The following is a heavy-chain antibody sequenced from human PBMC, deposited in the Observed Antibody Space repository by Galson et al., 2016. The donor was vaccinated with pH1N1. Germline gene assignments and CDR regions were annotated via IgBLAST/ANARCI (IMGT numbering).Heavy chain of an antibody. J-gene: IGHJ3*01. Sequence: SLRLSCAASGFPFSHYYMGWIRQAPGKGLEWISYISGSDTTIYYADSVRGRSTISRDNAQNSLYLHMNSLRAEDTAVYYCARDHFGWAFDVWGQGTMVTVSP. CDR1: GFPFSHYY. V-gene: IGHV3-11*01. D-gene: IGHD3-10*01. CDR3: ARDHFGWAFDV. CDR2: ISGSDTTI.